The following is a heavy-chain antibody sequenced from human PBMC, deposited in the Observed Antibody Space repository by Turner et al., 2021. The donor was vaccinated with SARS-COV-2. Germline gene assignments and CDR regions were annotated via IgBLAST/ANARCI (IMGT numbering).Heavy chain of an antibody. J-gene: IGHJ5*02. CDR3: ARHWEVAADAYLAGFDP. V-gene: IGHV4-39*01. CDR2: IYYSEGT. D-gene: IGHD6-13*01. CDR1: GGSISSRSYY. Sequence: QLQLQDSGLGLVKPSEPLSLTCTVSGGSISSRSYYWAWIRQPPGKGLEWIGSIYYSEGTYYNPTLKGRVTISVDTSKMQFSLKLTSVTAADTDVYVCARHWEVAADAYLAGFDPWGQGTLVTVSS.